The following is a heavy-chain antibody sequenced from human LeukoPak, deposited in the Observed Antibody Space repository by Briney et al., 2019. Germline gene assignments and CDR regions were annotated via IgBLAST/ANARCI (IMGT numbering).Heavy chain of an antibody. CDR1: GYNFPSYW. Sequence: GESLKISCQGSGYNFPSYWISWVRPMPGKGLEWMGRIAPSDSYTNYSPSFQGHVTGSADKSISTAYPQWISLKASDTAMYYGARIANYYSSGYFDYWGQGALVTVSS. J-gene: IGHJ4*02. CDR3: ARIANYYSSGYFDY. V-gene: IGHV5-10-1*01. CDR2: IAPSDSYT. D-gene: IGHD3-10*01.